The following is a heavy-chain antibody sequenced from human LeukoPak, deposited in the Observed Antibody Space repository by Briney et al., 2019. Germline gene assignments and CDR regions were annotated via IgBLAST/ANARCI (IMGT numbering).Heavy chain of an antibody. Sequence: GGSLRLSCAASGFIFDDYTMHWVRQGPGKTLEWVALVSWDGTPYYADSVKGRFTISRDNNKNALYLEMDSLRTDDTAFYYCAKDLTYESSGTVIDNWGQGTLVTVSS. J-gene: IGHJ4*02. D-gene: IGHD3-22*01. CDR3: AKDLTYESSGTVIDN. V-gene: IGHV3-43*01. CDR2: VSWDGTP. CDR1: GFIFDDYT.